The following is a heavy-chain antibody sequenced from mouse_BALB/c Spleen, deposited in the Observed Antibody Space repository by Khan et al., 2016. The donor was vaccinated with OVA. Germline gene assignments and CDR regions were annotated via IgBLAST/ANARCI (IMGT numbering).Heavy chain of an antibody. J-gene: IGHJ4*01. CDR1: GYSITSNYA. D-gene: IGHD1-1*01. V-gene: IGHV3-2*02. CDR2: ISYSGTT. CDR3: ARGKYYGYARDY. Sequence: EVQLQESGPGLVKPSQSLSLTCTVTGYSITSNYAWNWIRQFPGNKLEWMGYISYSGTTSYNPSLQSRISITRHTSKNQFFLQLNSVTTEDTATYYCARGKYYGYARDYWGQGTSVTVSS.